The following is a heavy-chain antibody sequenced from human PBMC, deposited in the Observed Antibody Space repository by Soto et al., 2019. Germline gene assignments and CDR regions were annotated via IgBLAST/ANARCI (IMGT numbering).Heavy chain of an antibody. D-gene: IGHD3-3*01. CDR2: INAGNGNT. V-gene: IGHV1-3*01. J-gene: IGHJ6*02. CDR3: AFRGAEYDFWSGYSPYYHYYGMDV. Sequence: GASVKVSCKASGYTFTSYAMHWVRQAPGQRLEWMGWINAGNGNTKYSQKFQGRVTITGDTSASTAYMELSSLRSEDTAVYYCAFRGAEYDFWSGYSPYYHYYGMDVWGQGTTVTVSS. CDR1: GYTFTSYA.